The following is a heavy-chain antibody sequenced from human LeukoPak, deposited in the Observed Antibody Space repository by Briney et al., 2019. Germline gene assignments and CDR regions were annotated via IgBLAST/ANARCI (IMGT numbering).Heavy chain of an antibody. CDR2: INSDGSSR. V-gene: IGHV3-74*01. CDR1: GFTFSSYW. D-gene: IGHD3-3*01. CDR3: ARDGAAYDFWSGYYVTEYNWFDP. J-gene: IGHJ5*02. Sequence: GGSLRLSCAASGFTFSSYWMHWVRQAPGKGLVWVSRINSDGSSRSYADSVKGRFTISRDNAKNTLYLQMNSLRAEDTAVYYCARDGAAYDFWSGYYVTEYNWFDPWGQGTLVTVSS.